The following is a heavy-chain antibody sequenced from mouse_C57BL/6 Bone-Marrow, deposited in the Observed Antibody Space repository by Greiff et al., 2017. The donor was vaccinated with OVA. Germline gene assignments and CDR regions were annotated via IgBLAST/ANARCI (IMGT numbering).Heavy chain of an antibody. CDR1: GFTFSDYG. CDR2: ISSGSSTI. CDR3: ARHGYGYWYFDV. D-gene: IGHD2-2*01. V-gene: IGHV5-17*01. Sequence: EVMLVESGGGLVKPGGSLKLSCAASGFTFSDYGMHWVRQAPEKGLEWVAYISSGSSTIYYADTVKGRFTISRDNAKNTLFLQMTSLRSEDTAMYYCARHGYGYWYFDVWGTGTTVTVSS. J-gene: IGHJ1*03.